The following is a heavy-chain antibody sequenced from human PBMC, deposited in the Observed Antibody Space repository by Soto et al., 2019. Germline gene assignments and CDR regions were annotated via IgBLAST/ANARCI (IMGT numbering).Heavy chain of an antibody. D-gene: IGHD1-26*01. V-gene: IGHV3-33*01. CDR1: GFTSRKYG. Sequence: PGGSLRLSCRASGFTSRKYGMHWVRQAPGKGLEWVAIIWLDGSDQYYADSVKGRFTISRDNSRNTVDLQMNSLRVEDTAVYYCAALTHANLLGGLDPWGQGTLVTVSS. CDR2: IWLDGSDQ. J-gene: IGHJ5*02. CDR3: AALTHANLLGGLDP.